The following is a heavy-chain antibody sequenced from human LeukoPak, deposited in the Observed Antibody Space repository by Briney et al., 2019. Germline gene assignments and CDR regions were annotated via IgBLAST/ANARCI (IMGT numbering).Heavy chain of an antibody. J-gene: IGHJ5*02. D-gene: IGHD2-15*01. Sequence: PSETLSLTCTVSGFSISSYDCWGCIRHPPGKGLEWIGSISNRGSPYYNPSLKSRVTMSVDTPNNHFSLRLSSVTAADTAVYYCVRDGGFYYTASPNSWFDPWGQGTLVTVSS. CDR2: ISNRGSP. CDR3: VRDGGFYYTASPNSWFDP. V-gene: IGHV4-38-2*02. CDR1: GFSISSYDC.